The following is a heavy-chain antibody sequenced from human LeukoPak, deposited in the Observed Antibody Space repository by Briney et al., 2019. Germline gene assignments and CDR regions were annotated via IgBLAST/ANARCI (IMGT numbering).Heavy chain of an antibody. D-gene: IGHD3-22*01. CDR3: ARELDSSGRTDAFDI. CDR2: IKSKTDGGTA. CDR1: GFTFSDAW. J-gene: IGHJ3*02. V-gene: IGHV3-15*01. Sequence: GGSLRLSCAASGFTFSDAWMNWVRQAPGKGLEWVGRIKSKTDGGTADHAAPVKGRFTISRDNSKNTLYLQMNSLRAEDTAVYYCARELDSSGRTDAFDIWGQGTMVTVSS.